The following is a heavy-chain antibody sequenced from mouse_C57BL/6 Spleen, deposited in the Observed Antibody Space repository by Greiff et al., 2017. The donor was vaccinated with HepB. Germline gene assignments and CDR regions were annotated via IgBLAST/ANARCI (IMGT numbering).Heavy chain of an antibody. CDR1: GYTFTSYW. CDR2: IHPSDSDT. V-gene: IGHV1-74*01. J-gene: IGHJ1*03. Sequence: QVQLQQPGAELVKPGASVKVSCKASGYTFTSYWMHWVKQRPGQGLEWIGRIHPSDSDTNYNQKFKGKATLTVDKSSRTAYIQLSSLTSEDSAVYYCAIGYDKEEYFDVWGTGTTVTVSS. D-gene: IGHD2-3*01. CDR3: AIGYDKEEYFDV.